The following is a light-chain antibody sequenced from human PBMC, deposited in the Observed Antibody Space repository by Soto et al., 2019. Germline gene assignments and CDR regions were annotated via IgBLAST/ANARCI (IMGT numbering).Light chain of an antibody. V-gene: IGKV3-11*01. J-gene: IGKJ5*01. CDR2: AAS. CDR3: QQRSSWPS. CDR1: QRVSTY. Sequence: DIVLTQSPATLSLSPGERATLSCRASQRVSTYLAWYQQTPGQAPRPLIYAASNTATGLPASFSGSGSATDFTLTISRLEPEDFAVYHCQQRSSWPSFGQGTRLEIK.